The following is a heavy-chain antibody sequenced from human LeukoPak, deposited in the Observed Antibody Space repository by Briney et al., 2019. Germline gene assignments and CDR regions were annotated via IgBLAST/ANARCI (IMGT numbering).Heavy chain of an antibody. V-gene: IGHV3-21*06. CDR1: GFSFSSYS. J-gene: IGHJ4*02. CDR3: ARLRRNTDSSGFFYYYDY. D-gene: IGHD3-22*01. CDR2: INTVSSYI. Sequence: GGSVRLSCAASGFSFSSYSFNWVRQAPGKGLEWVSSINTVSSYIYYADSLKGRFTISRDNAKNSVYLQMDSLRAEDSAVYYCARLRRNTDSSGFFYYYDYWGQGTLVTVSS.